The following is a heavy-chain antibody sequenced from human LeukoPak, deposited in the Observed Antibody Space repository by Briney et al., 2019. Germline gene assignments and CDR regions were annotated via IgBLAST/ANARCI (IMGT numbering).Heavy chain of an antibody. V-gene: IGHV4-34*01. Sequence: SETLSLTCAVYGGSFSGYYWSWIRQPPGKGLEWIGEINHSGSTNYNPSLKSRVTISVDTSKNQFSLKLSSVTAADTAVYYCARRGYYYDSRYGYWGQGTLVTVSS. J-gene: IGHJ4*02. CDR2: INHSGST. CDR3: ARRGYYYDSRYGY. D-gene: IGHD3-22*01. CDR1: GGSFSGYY.